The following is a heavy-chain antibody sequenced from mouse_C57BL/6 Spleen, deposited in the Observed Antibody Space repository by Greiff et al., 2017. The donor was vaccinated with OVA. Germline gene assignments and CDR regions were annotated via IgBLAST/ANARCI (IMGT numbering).Heavy chain of an antibody. J-gene: IGHJ2*01. CDR1: GYTFTSYW. Sequence: VQLLPPWPELVKPSASVNLSCKASGYTFTSYWLTWLKQRSGQGLVWIGDFFPGSGSNNYNEKFKNKATLTVDTSSSTAYIQISNMTSEDYAVYYCARRENYDYDEEEYCYDYWGQGTTLTVSS. V-gene: IGHV1-55*01. CDR3: ARRENYDYDEEEYCYDY. D-gene: IGHD2-4*01. CDR2: FFPGSGSN.